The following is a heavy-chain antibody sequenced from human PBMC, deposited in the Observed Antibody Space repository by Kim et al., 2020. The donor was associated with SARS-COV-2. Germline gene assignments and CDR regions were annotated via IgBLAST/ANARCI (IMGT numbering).Heavy chain of an antibody. CDR2: ISVYNGDI. V-gene: IGHV1-18*04. CDR3: ARDASKYCSRTSCYSGYYYYGMDV. CDR1: GYTFTDYG. Sequence: ASVKVSCKASGYTFTDYGISWARQAPGQGLEWMGWISVYNGDIKYAQKFQGRVTVTTETSTSTAYMELRSLRSDDTAVYYCARDASKYCSRTSCYSGYYYYGMDVWGQGTTVTVSS. J-gene: IGHJ6*02. D-gene: IGHD2-2*02.